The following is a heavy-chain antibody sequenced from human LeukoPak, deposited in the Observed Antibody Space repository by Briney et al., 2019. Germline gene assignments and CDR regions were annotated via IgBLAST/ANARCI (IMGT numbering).Heavy chain of an antibody. V-gene: IGHV3-21*01. CDR1: GFTCSSYS. Sequence: GGSLRLSCAASGFTCSSYSMNWVRQAPVNGLEWVSSISSSSSYIYYADSVRGRFTISRDNAKNSLYLQMNSLRAEDTAVYYCARVTYSSSSNYFDYWGQGTLVTVSS. J-gene: IGHJ4*02. D-gene: IGHD6-6*01. CDR3: ARVTYSSSSNYFDY. CDR2: ISSSSSYI.